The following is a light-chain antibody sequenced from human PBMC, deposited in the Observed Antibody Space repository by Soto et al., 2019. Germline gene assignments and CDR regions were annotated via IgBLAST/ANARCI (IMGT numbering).Light chain of an antibody. CDR1: QSISSY. V-gene: IGKV1-39*01. Sequence: DIQMTQSPSSLSASVGDRVTITCRASQSISSYLNWYHQKPGKAPKLRIYAASGLQSGVPSRFSGSGSGTDFTLTISSLQPEDFATYYCQQSYSTPPTFGQGTRLEIK. CDR2: AAS. J-gene: IGKJ5*01. CDR3: QQSYSTPPT.